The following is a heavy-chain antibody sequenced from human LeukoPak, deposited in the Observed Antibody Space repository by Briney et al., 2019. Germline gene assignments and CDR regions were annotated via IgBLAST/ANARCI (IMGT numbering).Heavy chain of an antibody. Sequence: SETLSRTCTVSGASISSYYWSWIRQPPGKGLEWIGFIYYSGSTNYNPSLKSRVTLSLDTSKNQFSLKLTSVIAADTAVYYCAGGYDFWSGQNWFDPWGQGTLVTVSS. D-gene: IGHD3-3*01. CDR1: GASISSYY. J-gene: IGHJ5*02. V-gene: IGHV4-59*01. CDR2: IYYSGST. CDR3: AGGYDFWSGQNWFDP.